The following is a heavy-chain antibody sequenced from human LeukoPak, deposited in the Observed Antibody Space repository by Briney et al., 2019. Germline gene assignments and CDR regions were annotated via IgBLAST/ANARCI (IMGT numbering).Heavy chain of an antibody. V-gene: IGHV1-69*06. CDR2: IIPIFGTA. D-gene: IGHD5-24*01. CDR1: GGTFSSYG. CDR3: AKTPVGMVPLDY. J-gene: IGHJ4*02. Sequence: WASVKVSCKASGGTFSSYGISWVRQAPGQGPEWMGGIIPIFGTANYAQKFQGRVTITADKSTTTAYMNLSSLRSEDTAVYYCAKTPVGMVPLDYWGQGTLVTVSS.